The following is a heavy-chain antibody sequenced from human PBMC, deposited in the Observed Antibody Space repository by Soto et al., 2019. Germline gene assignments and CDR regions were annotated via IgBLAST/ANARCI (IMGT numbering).Heavy chain of an antibody. Sequence: SETLSLTCTVSGASISSSDYYWGWVRQPPGKGLEWIANMYYRGSAYYNMSLESRVTISIDASKNQFSLRLTSVTAADTAVYYCATSEGRLQMSPSRPWVQGILVT. CDR2: MYYRGSA. J-gene: IGHJ5*01. CDR3: ATSEGRLQMSPSRP. D-gene: IGHD5-12*01. CDR1: GASISSSDYY. V-gene: IGHV4-39*01.